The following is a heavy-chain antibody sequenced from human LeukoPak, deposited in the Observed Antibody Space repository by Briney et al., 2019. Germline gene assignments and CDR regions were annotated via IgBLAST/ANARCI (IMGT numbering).Heavy chain of an antibody. D-gene: IGHD2-2*01. V-gene: IGHV3-30*04. CDR1: GFTFSSYA. CDR2: ISYDGSNK. Sequence: PGGSLRLSCAASGFTFSSYAMHWVRQAPGKGLEWVAVISYDGSNKYYADSVKGRFTISRDNSKNTLYLRMNSLRAEDTAVYYCARGSGRYCSSTSCTGDDYWGQGTLVTVSS. J-gene: IGHJ4*02. CDR3: ARGSGRYCSSTSCTGDDY.